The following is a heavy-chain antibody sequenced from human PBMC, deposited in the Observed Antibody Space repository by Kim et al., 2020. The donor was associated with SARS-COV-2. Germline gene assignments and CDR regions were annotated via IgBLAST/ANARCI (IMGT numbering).Heavy chain of an antibody. CDR1: GFTFSSYA. CDR2: ISGSGGST. Sequence: GGSLRLSCAASGFTFSSYAMSWVRQAPGKGLEWVSAISGSGGSTYYADSVKGRFTISRDNSKNTLYLQMNSLRAEDTAVYYCANTRTGNYYGSGSYPPGYMDVWGKGTTVTVSS. V-gene: IGHV3-23*01. J-gene: IGHJ6*03. CDR3: ANTRTGNYYGSGSYPPGYMDV. D-gene: IGHD3-10*01.